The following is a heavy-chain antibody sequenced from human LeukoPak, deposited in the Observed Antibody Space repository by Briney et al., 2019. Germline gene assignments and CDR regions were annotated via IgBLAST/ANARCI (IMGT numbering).Heavy chain of an antibody. V-gene: IGHV4-61*08. Sequence: SETLSLTCTVSGGSISSAVYYWSWIRQHPEKGLEWIGYIYYSGSTNYNPSLKSRVTISVDTSKNQFSLKLSSVTAADTAVYYCARTSRGERRGFHWGQGTLVTVSS. D-gene: IGHD1-1*01. J-gene: IGHJ4*02. CDR1: GGSISSAVYY. CDR3: ARTSRGERRGFH. CDR2: IYYSGST.